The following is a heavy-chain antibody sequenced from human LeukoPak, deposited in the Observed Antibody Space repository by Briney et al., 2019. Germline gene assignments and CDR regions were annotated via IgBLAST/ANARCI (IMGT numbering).Heavy chain of an antibody. D-gene: IGHD3-10*01. CDR3: ARDPTVRGVIGAIDY. CDR1: GFTFSSHW. Sequence: GGSLRLSCAASGFTFSSHWMSWVRQAPGKGLEWVAYIKQDASDKYYVDSMKGRFTISRDNAKNSLYLQMNSLRAEDTAVYYCARDPTVRGVIGAIDYWGQGTLVTVSS. V-gene: IGHV3-7*01. J-gene: IGHJ4*02. CDR2: IKQDASDK.